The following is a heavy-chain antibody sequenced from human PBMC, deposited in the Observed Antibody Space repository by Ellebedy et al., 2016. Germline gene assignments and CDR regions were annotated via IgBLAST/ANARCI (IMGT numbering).Heavy chain of an antibody. D-gene: IGHD1-26*01. CDR1: GGSISSSSYY. V-gene: IGHV4-39*01. CDR3: ARLEVGAFHYFDY. Sequence: SETLSLTCTVSGGSISSSSYYWGWIRQPPGKGLEWIGSIYSSGSTYYNTCLKSRVTISVDTSKNPFSLKLSSVTAADTAVYYGARLEVGAFHYFDYWGQGTLVTVSS. J-gene: IGHJ4*02. CDR2: IYSSGST.